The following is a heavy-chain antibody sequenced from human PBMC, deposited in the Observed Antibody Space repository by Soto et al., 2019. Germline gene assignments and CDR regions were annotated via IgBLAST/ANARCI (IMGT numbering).Heavy chain of an antibody. Sequence: SETLSLTCIVSGESISSSSYYWGWIRKPPGKGLEWIGSIYYSGRTYYNPSFKSRVTISIDTSKNQFSLKLSSVTATDTAVYYCARQRTTVVTQAYFDHWGQGALVTVSS. CDR2: IYYSGRT. CDR3: ARQRTTVVTQAYFDH. D-gene: IGHD2-21*02. V-gene: IGHV4-39*01. CDR1: GESISSSSYY. J-gene: IGHJ4*02.